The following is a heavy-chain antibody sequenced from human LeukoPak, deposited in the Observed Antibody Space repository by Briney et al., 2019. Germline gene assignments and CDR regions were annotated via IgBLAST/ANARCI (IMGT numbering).Heavy chain of an antibody. CDR1: GFTFSSYW. CDR2: IKQDGSEK. Sequence: GGSLRLSCAASGFTFSSYWMSWVRQAPGKGLEWVANIKQDGSEKYYVDSVKGRFTISRENAKNSLCLQINSLRAEDTAVYYCAREIRALYYGMDVWGQGTTVTVSS. J-gene: IGHJ6*02. CDR3: AREIRALYYGMDV. V-gene: IGHV3-7*01.